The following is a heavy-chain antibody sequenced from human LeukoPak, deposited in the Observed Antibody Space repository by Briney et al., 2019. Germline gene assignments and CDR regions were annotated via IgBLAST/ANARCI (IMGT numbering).Heavy chain of an antibody. Sequence: VASVKVSCKASGYTFTGYYMHWVRQAPGQGLEWMGWINPNSGGTNYAQKFQGRVTMTRDTSISTAYMELSRLRSDDTAVYYCARDYYDSSGYSFVGYYYYGMDVWGQGTTVTVSS. CDR1: GYTFTGYY. CDR2: INPNSGGT. V-gene: IGHV1-2*02. D-gene: IGHD3-22*01. CDR3: ARDYYDSSGYSFVGYYYYGMDV. J-gene: IGHJ6*02.